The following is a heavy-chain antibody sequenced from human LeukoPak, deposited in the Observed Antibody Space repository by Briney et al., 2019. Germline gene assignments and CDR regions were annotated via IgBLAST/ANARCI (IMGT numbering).Heavy chain of an antibody. J-gene: IGHJ3*02. CDR3: ARVRWFGELYGAFDI. D-gene: IGHD3-10*01. CDR2: ISSSSSYI. CDR1: GFTFSSYW. Sequence: PGGSLRLSCAAPGFTFSSYWMYWVRQAPGKGLEWVSSISSSSSYIYYADSVKGRFTISRDNAKNSLYLQMNSLRAEDTAVYYCARVRWFGELYGAFDIWGQGTMVTVSS. V-gene: IGHV3-21*01.